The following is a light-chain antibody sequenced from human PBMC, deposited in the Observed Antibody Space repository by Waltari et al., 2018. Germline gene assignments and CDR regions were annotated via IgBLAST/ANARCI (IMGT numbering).Light chain of an antibody. CDR3: AAWDDSLNGRYV. Sequence: QSVLTQPPSASGTPGQRVTISCSGSSSNIGSNTVTWYQQLPGTAPKLLIYSYNQRPSGVPDRFSGSKSGTSASLAISGLQSEDEADYYCAAWDDSLNGRYVFGTGTKVTVL. CDR2: SYN. J-gene: IGLJ1*01. CDR1: SSNIGSNT. V-gene: IGLV1-44*01.